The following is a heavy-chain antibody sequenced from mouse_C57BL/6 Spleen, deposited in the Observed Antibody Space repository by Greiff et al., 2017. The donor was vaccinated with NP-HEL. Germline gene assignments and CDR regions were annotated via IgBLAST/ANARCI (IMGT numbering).Heavy chain of an antibody. J-gene: IGHJ2*01. CDR2: IDPENGDT. V-gene: IGHV14-4*01. CDR3: TTGLRSFDY. CDR1: GFNIKDDY. Sequence: EVQLQESGAELVRPGASVKLSCTASGFNIKDDYMHWVKQRPEQGLEWIGWIDPENGDTEYASKFQGKATITADTSSNTAYLRLSSLTSEDTAVYYCTTGLRSFDYWGQGTTLTVSS.